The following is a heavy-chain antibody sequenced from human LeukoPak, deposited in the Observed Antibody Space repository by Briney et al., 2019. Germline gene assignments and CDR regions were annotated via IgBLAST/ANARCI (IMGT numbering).Heavy chain of an antibody. CDR1: GGSISSYY. Sequence: SETLTLTCTVSGGSISSYYWRWIRQPAGKGLEWIGRIHSNGSHNYNPSLKSRVTMSVDTSKNQFSLKLHSVTAADAAVYYCARDLATAAYNWFDPWGQGTLVTVSS. CDR2: IHSNGSH. CDR3: ARDLATAAYNWFDP. J-gene: IGHJ5*01. D-gene: IGHD5-12*01. V-gene: IGHV4-4*07.